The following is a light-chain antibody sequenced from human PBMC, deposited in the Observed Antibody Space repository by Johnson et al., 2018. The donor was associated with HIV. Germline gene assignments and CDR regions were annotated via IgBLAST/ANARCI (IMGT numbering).Light chain of an antibody. CDR3: GTWDSGLGVVYV. CDR1: SSNIGNNY. Sequence: QSVLTQPPSVSAAPGQKVTISCSGSSSNIGNNYVSWYQQLPGTAPKLLIYDNNKRPSGIPDRFSGSKSGTSATLGITGLRTGDEADYYCGTWDSGLGVVYVFGPGTKVTVL. V-gene: IGLV1-51*01. J-gene: IGLJ1*01. CDR2: DNN.